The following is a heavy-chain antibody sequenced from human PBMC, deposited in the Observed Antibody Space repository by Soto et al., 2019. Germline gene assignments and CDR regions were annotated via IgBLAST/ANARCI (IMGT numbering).Heavy chain of an antibody. CDR3: ARICGDSCFNYYYGMEV. D-gene: IGHD2-15*01. V-gene: IGHV1-8*01. J-gene: IGHJ6*02. CDR1: GYTFTSYD. Sequence: ASVKVSCKASGYTFTSYDINWVRQATGQGLEWMGWMNPNSGNTGYAQKFQGRVTMTRNTSISTAYMELSSLRSEDTAVYYCARICGDSCFNYYYGMEVWGQGTTVTVSS. CDR2: MNPNSGNT.